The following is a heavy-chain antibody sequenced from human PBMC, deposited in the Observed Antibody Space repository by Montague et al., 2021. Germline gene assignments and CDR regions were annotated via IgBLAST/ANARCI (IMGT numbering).Heavy chain of an antibody. J-gene: IGHJ5*02. D-gene: IGHD2-21*02. Sequence: SETLSLTCTVSGASIISSPYYWGWIRQPPGKGLEWIGSIYYSANTYYNPSLKSRLSISVDTTKNQFSLRLKSVTAADTAVYHCARVDCDGDCYTFDPWGQGTLVTVSS. CDR3: ARVDCDGDCYTFDP. CDR2: IYYSANT. CDR1: GASIISSPYY. V-gene: IGHV4-39*01.